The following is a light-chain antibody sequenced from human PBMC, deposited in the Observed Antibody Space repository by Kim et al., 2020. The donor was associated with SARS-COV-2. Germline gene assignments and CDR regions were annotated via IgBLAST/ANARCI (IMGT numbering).Light chain of an antibody. J-gene: IGLJ3*02. CDR3: SSYTSSSTWV. CDR1: SSDVGGYNH. CDR2: DVI. Sequence: QSALTQPASVSGSQGQSITIYCTGTSSDVGGYNHVSWYQQHPGKAPKLMLYDVIKRPSGVSNRFSGSKSGNTASLTISGLQAEDEADYYCSSYTSSSTWVFGSGTQLTVL. V-gene: IGLV2-14*03.